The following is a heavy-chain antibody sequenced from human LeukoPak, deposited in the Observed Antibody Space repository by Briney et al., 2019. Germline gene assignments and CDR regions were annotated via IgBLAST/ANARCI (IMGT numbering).Heavy chain of an antibody. J-gene: IGHJ4*02. CDR1: GYSISSGYY. CDR3: ARGPGVEIFDY. V-gene: IGHV4-38-2*02. D-gene: IGHD2-21*01. CDR2: IYQSGST. Sequence: SETLSLTCSVSGYSISSGYYWGWIRQPPGKGLEWIGSIYQSGSTYYNPSLKSRVTISVDTSKNQFSLKLSSVTAADTAVYYCARGPGVEIFDYWGQGTLVPVSS.